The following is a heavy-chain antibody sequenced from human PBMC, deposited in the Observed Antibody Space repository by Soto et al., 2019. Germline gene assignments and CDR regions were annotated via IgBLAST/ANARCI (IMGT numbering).Heavy chain of an antibody. Sequence: GASVKVSCKASGYTFTGYYMHWVRQAPGQGLEWMGWINPNSGGTNYAQKFQGWVTMTRDTSISTAYMELSRLRSDDTAVYYCPRDHDATRAWFAFEIWGQGTMVTVSS. CDR2: INPNSGGT. J-gene: IGHJ3*02. CDR1: GYTFTGYY. D-gene: IGHD3-22*01. CDR3: PRDHDATRAWFAFEI. V-gene: IGHV1-2*04.